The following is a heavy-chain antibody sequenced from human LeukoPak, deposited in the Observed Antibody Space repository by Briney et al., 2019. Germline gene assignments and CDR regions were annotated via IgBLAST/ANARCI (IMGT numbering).Heavy chain of an antibody. CDR3: AKGLQWELPFDY. CDR2: ISGSGSST. Sequence: PGGSLRLSCAASGFTFSSYAMSWVRQAPGKGLEWVSSISGSGSSTYYAGSVKGLFTISRDNSKNTLYVQMNSLRAEDTAVYSCAKGLQWELPFDYWGQGTLVTVSS. J-gene: IGHJ4*02. CDR1: GFTFSSYA. V-gene: IGHV3-23*01. D-gene: IGHD1-26*01.